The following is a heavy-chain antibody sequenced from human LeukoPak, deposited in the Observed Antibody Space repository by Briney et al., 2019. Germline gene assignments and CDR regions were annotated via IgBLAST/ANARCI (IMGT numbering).Heavy chain of an antibody. V-gene: IGHV4-34*01. CDR2: IYYGVST. J-gene: IGHJ4*02. CDR1: GASFSGYY. D-gene: IGHD5-18*01. CDR3: ARRGYSYGSGFDY. Sequence: SETLSLTCAVYGASFSGYYWSWIRQPPGRGLEWIGSIYYGVSTYYNPSLKSRVTISVDTSKNQFSLKLSSVTATDTAVYYCARRGYSYGSGFDYWGRGTLVTVSS.